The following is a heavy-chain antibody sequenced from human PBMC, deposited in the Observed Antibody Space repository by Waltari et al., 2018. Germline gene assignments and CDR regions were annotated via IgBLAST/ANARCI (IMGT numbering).Heavy chain of an antibody. CDR3: TTDLNGDYFYYSYMDV. J-gene: IGHJ6*03. CDR2: IKSKTDGGTT. V-gene: IGHV3-15*01. CDR1: GFTFSNAW. D-gene: IGHD4-17*01. Sequence: EVQLVESGGGLVKPGGSLRLSCAASGFTFSNAWMSWVRQAPGKGLEWVGRIKSKTDGGTTDYAAPVKGRFTISRDESKNTLYLQMNRLKTEDTAVYYCTTDLNGDYFYYSYMDVWGKGTTVTVSS.